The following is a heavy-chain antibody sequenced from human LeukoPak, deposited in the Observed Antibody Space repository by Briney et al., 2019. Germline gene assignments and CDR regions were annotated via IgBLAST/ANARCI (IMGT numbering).Heavy chain of an antibody. CDR2: MYYSGST. CDR1: GGSISSSIYY. CDR3: ARHPLRVATPDY. Sequence: SEILSLTCTVSGGSISSSIYYWGWIRQPPGKGLEWIGSMYYSGSTYYNPSLKIRVTISVDTSKNQFSLKLRSVTAADTAVYYCARHPLRVATPDYWGQGTLVTVSS. D-gene: IGHD5-12*01. J-gene: IGHJ4*02. V-gene: IGHV4-39*01.